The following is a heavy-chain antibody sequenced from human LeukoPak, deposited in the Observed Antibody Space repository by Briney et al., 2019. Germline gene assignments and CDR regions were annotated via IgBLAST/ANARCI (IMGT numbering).Heavy chain of an antibody. CDR2: IWYDGNKE. J-gene: IGHJ6*03. V-gene: IGHV3-33*06. CDR3: AKGQGSYYPYYYMDV. Sequence: GGSLRLSCAASGFTFRSYAMHWVRQAPGKGLEWVAVIWYDGNKEYYADSVKGRFTISRDNSQSTLYLQMNSLGAEDTAVYYCAKGQGSYYPYYYMDVWGKGTTVTVSS. D-gene: IGHD1-26*01. CDR1: GFTFRSYA.